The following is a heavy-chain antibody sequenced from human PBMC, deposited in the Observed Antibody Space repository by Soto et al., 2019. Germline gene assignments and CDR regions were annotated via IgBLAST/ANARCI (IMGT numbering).Heavy chain of an antibody. Sequence: EVQLVESGGGLVQPGGSLRLSCAASGFTFSAYWMSWVRQAPGKGLEWVANIKQEGSEKYYEDSVKGRFTISRDNAKNSLYLHMNSLRVEDTAVYYCARDLYSSSSVFDSWGQGTLVTVSS. D-gene: IGHD6-6*01. CDR2: IKQEGSEK. J-gene: IGHJ4*02. CDR1: GFTFSAYW. CDR3: ARDLYSSSSVFDS. V-gene: IGHV3-7*03.